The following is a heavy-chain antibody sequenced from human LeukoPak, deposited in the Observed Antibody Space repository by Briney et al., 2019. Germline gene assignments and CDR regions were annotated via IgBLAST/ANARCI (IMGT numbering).Heavy chain of an antibody. CDR1: GGSISSGDYS. CDR3: AREMQDKSLQWIGELKKYYYYYMDV. V-gene: IGHV4-30-4*07. CDR2: IYNSGNT. D-gene: IGHD2-15*01. Sequence: SQTLSLTCAVSGGSISSGDYSWSWIRQPPGEGLEWIGFIYNSGNTYYNPSLKSRVTLSVDTSKNQFSLNLSSVTAADTAVYYCAREMQDKSLQWIGELKKYYYYYMDVWGRGTTVTVSS. J-gene: IGHJ6*03.